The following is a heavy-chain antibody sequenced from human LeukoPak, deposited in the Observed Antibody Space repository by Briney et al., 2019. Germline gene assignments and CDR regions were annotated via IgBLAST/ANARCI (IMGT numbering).Heavy chain of an antibody. CDR2: ISAYNGNT. CDR3: ARGAYDFWSGYYDKGFDP. J-gene: IGHJ5*02. CDR1: GYTFTSYG. D-gene: IGHD3-3*01. Sequence: GASVKVSCKASGYTFTSYGISWVRQAPGQGLEWMGWISAYNGNTNYAQKFQGRVTMTRDTSISTAYMELSRLRSDDTAVYYCARGAYDFWSGYYDKGFDPWGQGTLVTVSS. V-gene: IGHV1-18*01.